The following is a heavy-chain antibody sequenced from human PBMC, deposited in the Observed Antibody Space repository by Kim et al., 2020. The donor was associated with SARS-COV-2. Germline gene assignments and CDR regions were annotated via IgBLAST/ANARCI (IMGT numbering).Heavy chain of an antibody. Sequence: TYFADSVKARFTTAADNARNTRYLQLNGLRVDDTAVYYCARGPSPWFFDFWGQGTPVAVSS. D-gene: IGHD3-9*01. CDR3: ARGPSPWFFDF. J-gene: IGHJ4*02. V-gene: IGHV3-53*01. CDR2: T.